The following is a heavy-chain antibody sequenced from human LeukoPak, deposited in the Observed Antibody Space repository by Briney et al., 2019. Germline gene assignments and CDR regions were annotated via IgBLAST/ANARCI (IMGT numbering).Heavy chain of an antibody. CDR1: GFTFSSYS. V-gene: IGHV3-21*04. CDR3: ASNLYGSGNYFAY. Sequence: PGGSLRLSCAASGFTFSSYSMNWVRQAPGKGLEWVSSITSRTNYRYYADSVKGRFTISRDSAKNSLYLQMNSLRAEDTAVYYCASNLYGSGNYFAYWGQGTLVTVSS. D-gene: IGHD3-10*01. CDR2: ITSRTNYR. J-gene: IGHJ4*02.